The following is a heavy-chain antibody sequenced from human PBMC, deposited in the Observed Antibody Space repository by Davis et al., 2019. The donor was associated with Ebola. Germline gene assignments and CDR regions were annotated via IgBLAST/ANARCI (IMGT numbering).Heavy chain of an antibody. J-gene: IGHJ5*02. V-gene: IGHV4-34*01. Sequence: SETLSLPCAVYGGSFSGYYWSWIRQPPGKGLEWIGEINHSGSTNYNPSLKSRVTISVDTSTNQFSLKLSSVTAPDTAVYYSARRHIVVVPAAILNWFDPWGQGTLVTVSS. CDR2: INHSGST. D-gene: IGHD2-2*01. CDR1: GGSFSGYY. CDR3: ARRHIVVVPAAILNWFDP.